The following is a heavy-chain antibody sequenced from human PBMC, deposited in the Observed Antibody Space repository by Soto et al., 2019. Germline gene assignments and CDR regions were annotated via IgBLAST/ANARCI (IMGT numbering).Heavy chain of an antibody. CDR3: ARSLVGGTTPFDY. Sequence: PGESLKISGKGSGYSVTNYWIGWVRQMPGKGLEWMGIVYPGDSDTRYSPSFRGQVTISADKSISTAYLQWSSLKASDTAMYYCARSLVGGTTPFDYWGQGTLVTVSS. V-gene: IGHV5-51*01. D-gene: IGHD1-26*01. CDR2: VYPGDSDT. J-gene: IGHJ4*02. CDR1: GYSVTNYW.